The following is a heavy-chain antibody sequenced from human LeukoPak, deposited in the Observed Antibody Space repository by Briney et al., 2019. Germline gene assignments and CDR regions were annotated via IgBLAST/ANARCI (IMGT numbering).Heavy chain of an antibody. J-gene: IGHJ4*02. Sequence: GGSLRLSCAASGFTLSSYVMHWVRQAPGKGLEWVAIISYDGSNEYYADSVKGRFTISRDNSKNTLYLQMNSLRAEDTAVYYCAKSGAARFDYWGQGTLVTVSS. CDR2: ISYDGSNE. V-gene: IGHV3-30*04. D-gene: IGHD6-6*01. CDR1: GFTLSSYV. CDR3: AKSGAARFDY.